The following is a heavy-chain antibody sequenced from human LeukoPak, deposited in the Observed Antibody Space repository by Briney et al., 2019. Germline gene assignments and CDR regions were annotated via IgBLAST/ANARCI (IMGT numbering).Heavy chain of an antibody. CDR2: INHRGST. Sequence: PSETLSLTCAVYGGSFSDYYWTWIRQPPGKGLEWIGEINHRGSTHYNPSLKSRVTISVDTSKKQFSLKLSSVTAADTAVYYCASYSTGFDIWGQGTVVTVSS. V-gene: IGHV4-34*01. D-gene: IGHD6-19*01. J-gene: IGHJ3*02. CDR3: ASYSTGFDI. CDR1: GGSFSDYY.